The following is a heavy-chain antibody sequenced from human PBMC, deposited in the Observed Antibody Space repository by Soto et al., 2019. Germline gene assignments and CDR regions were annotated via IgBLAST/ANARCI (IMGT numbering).Heavy chain of an antibody. CDR1: GFPFSNYG. J-gene: IGHJ6*02. Sequence: QVQLMESGGGAVQSGGSLRLSCAASGFPFSNYGIHWVRQAPGKGLEWVALISYDDSHKHYADPVRGRFTISRDRSTNVLYLQMNGLRHEDTAVYYCAQDLEPCTVTGYSYGLAVWGQGTTVTVSS. CDR3: AQDLEPCTVTGYSYGLAV. V-gene: IGHV3-30*18. D-gene: IGHD4-17*01. CDR2: ISYDDSHK.